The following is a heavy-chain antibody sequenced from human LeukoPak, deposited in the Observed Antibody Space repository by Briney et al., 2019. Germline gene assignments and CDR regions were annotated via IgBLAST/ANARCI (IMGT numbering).Heavy chain of an antibody. Sequence: GGSLRLSCAASGFSFSDYAMSWVRQAPGKGLEWVSTISAAGGGLYYADSVKGRLPISRDNSKNTLYLQMKSLRVEDTALYYCARILGPMIVVAPPDYWGQGTLVTVSS. CDR3: ARILGPMIVVAPPDY. CDR1: GFSFSDYA. V-gene: IGHV3-23*01. J-gene: IGHJ4*02. CDR2: ISAAGGGL. D-gene: IGHD3-22*01.